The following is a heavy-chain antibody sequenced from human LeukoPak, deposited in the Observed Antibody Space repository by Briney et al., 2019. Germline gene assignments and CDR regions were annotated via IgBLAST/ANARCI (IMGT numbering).Heavy chain of an antibody. Sequence: GGSLRLSCAASGFIFSSYSMNWVRQAPGKGLEWLSFISSGSVTIYYTDSVKGRFTISRDNSKNTLYLQMNSLRAEDTAVYYCASRTYYYDSSGYLDAFDIWGQGTMVTVSS. CDR2: ISSGSVTI. CDR1: GFIFSSYS. V-gene: IGHV3-48*01. J-gene: IGHJ3*02. CDR3: ASRTYYYDSSGYLDAFDI. D-gene: IGHD3-22*01.